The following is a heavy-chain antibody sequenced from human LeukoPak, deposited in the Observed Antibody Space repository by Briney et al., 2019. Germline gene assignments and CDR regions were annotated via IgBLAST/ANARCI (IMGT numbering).Heavy chain of an antibody. D-gene: IGHD3-3*01. CDR1: GFTFSSYA. CDR3: ARDLTYYDFWSGYYSGGYYYGMDV. J-gene: IGHJ6*02. V-gene: IGHV3-64*01. CDR2: ISSNGGST. Sequence: GGSLRLSCAASGFTFSSYAMQWVRQAPGKGLEYVSAISSNGGSTYYANSVKGRFTISRDNSKNTLYLQMGSLRAEDMAAYYCARDLTYYDFWSGYYSGGYYYGMDVWGQGPRSPSP.